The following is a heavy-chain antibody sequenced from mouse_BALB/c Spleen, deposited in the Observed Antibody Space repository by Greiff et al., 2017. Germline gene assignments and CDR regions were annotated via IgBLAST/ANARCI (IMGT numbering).Heavy chain of an antibody. Sequence: EVQLQQSGPGLVKPSQSLSLTCTVTGYSITSDYAWNWIRQFPGNKPEWMGYISYSGSTSYNPSLKSRISITRDTSKNQFFLQLNSVTTEDTATYYCARRGSYYAMDYWGQGTSVTVSS. CDR1: GYSITSDYA. V-gene: IGHV3-2*02. CDR2: ISYSGST. CDR3: ARRGSYYAMDY. J-gene: IGHJ4*01.